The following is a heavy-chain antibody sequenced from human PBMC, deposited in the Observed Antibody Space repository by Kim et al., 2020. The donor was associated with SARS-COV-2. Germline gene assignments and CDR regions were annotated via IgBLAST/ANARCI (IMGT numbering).Heavy chain of an antibody. CDR3: ARDYDSSGYYGMDV. Sequence: GGSLRLSCAASGLNFSSYRMHWVRQAPGKGLEYVSFISSSGDSTYYANSVRGRFTISRDTSKNTLYLQMGSLRAEDMAVYYCARDYDSSGYYGMDVWGQGTTVTVSS. CDR2: ISSSGDST. J-gene: IGHJ6*02. D-gene: IGHD3-22*01. CDR1: GLNFSSYR. V-gene: IGHV3-64*01.